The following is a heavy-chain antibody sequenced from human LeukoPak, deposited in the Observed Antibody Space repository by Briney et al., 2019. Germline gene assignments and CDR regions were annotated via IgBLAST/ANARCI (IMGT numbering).Heavy chain of an antibody. CDR1: GYTFTSYG. V-gene: IGHV1-18*01. Sequence: ASVKVSCKASGYTFTSYGISWVRQAPGQGLEWIGWISTYNGNTHYAQELQGSVTMTTDTSTSTAYMELRSLRSDDTAVYYCARSSLAVAGSVFDYWGQGTLVTVSS. J-gene: IGHJ4*02. CDR2: ISTYNGNT. D-gene: IGHD6-19*01. CDR3: ARSSLAVAGSVFDY.